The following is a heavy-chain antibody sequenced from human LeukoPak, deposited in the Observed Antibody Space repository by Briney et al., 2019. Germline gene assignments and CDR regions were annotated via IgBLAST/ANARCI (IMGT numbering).Heavy chain of an antibody. D-gene: IGHD2-21*02. CDR2: ISSSGSTI. CDR3: ARAIVVVTATTYYFDY. Sequence: GGSLRLSCAGSGCTFSDYYMSWIRQAPGKGLEWVSYISSSGSTIYYADSVKGRFTISRDNAKNSLYLQMNSLRAEDTAVYYCARAIVVVTATTYYFDYWGQGTLVTVSS. J-gene: IGHJ4*02. CDR1: GCTFSDYY. V-gene: IGHV3-11*01.